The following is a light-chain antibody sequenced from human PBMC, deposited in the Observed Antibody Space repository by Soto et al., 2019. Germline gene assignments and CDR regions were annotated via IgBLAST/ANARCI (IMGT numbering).Light chain of an antibody. Sequence: DIVMTQSPDSLAVSLGERATINCKSSQSVLYNSNSKNYLAWYQQKPGQPPKLLIYWASTRESGVPDRFSGSGSGTDFTLSISSLQAEDVAVYYCQQYYSSPPTFGGGTKVEIK. CDR2: WAS. V-gene: IGKV4-1*01. CDR1: QSVLYNSNSKNY. CDR3: QQYYSSPPT. J-gene: IGKJ4*01.